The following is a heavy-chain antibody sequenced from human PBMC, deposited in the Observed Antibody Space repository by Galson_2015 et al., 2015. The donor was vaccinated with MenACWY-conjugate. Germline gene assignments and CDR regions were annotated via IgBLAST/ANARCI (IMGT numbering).Heavy chain of an antibody. Sequence: SLRLSCAASGFTFSSHAMHWVRQAPGKGLEWVAVISYDGSNKYYADSVKGRFAISRDNSQNTLYLQMNNLRAEDTTVYYCARDSIPPYDTSGWEATFDYWGQGTLVTVSS. CDR3: ARDSIPPYDTSGWEATFDY. V-gene: IGHV3-30*09. CDR2: ISYDGSNK. D-gene: IGHD3-22*01. J-gene: IGHJ4*02. CDR1: GFTFSSHA.